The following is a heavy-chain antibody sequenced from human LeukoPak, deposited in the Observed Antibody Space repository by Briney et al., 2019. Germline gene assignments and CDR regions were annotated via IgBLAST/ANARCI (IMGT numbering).Heavy chain of an antibody. CDR1: GYSFTTYW. CDR3: ARRGGYYYDSSAAFDM. J-gene: IGHJ3*02. CDR2: IYPGDSDT. Sequence: GEYLKISCKGSGYSFTTYWIGWVRQMPGKGLEWMGIIYPGDSDTTYSPSFQGQVTISADKSISTAYLQWSSLKASDTAMYYCARRGGYYYDSSAAFDMWGQGTMVTVSS. V-gene: IGHV5-51*01. D-gene: IGHD3-22*01.